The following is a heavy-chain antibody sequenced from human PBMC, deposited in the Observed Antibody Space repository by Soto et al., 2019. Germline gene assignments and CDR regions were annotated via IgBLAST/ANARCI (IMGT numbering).Heavy chain of an antibody. CDR3: ARGLPLSGHFSNGYYSFAS. CDR2: INHSGGT. J-gene: IGHJ4*02. CDR1: GGCFCGYY. Sequence: SETLSLTCAVSGGCFCGYYWTGIRQSPGKGLEWIGDINHSGGTNYNPSLKSRVTISGDTSRSQFSLRLSSVTAADTAVYYCARGLPLSGHFSNGYYSFASWGLATLVTVSS. D-gene: IGHD3-3*02. V-gene: IGHV4-34*01.